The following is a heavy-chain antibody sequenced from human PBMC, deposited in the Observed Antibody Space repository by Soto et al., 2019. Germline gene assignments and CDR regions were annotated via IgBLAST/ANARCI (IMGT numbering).Heavy chain of an antibody. Sequence: SETLSLTCAVYGGSFSGYYWSWIRQPPVKGLEWIGEINHSGSTNYNPSLKSRVTISVDTSKNQFSLKLSSVTAADTAVYYSAKLAEYYQSFDPWGPGTLVTVSS. J-gene: IGHJ5*02. D-gene: IGHD1-1*01. V-gene: IGHV4-34*01. CDR2: INHSGST. CDR1: GGSFSGYY. CDR3: AKLAEYYQSFDP.